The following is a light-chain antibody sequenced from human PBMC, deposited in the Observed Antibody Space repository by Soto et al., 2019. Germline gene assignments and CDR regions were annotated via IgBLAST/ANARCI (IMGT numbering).Light chain of an antibody. CDR1: QSVSSSS. J-gene: IGKJ1*01. V-gene: IGKV3-20*01. CDR3: QQYGGSPRT. CDR2: DAS. Sequence: EIVLTQSPGTLSLSPGEIATLSCRASQSVSSSSLAWYQQKRGQAPRLLSHDASSRATGIPDRFSGSGSGTDLTLTISRLEPEDFAVYYCQQYGGSPRTFGQGTKVEGK.